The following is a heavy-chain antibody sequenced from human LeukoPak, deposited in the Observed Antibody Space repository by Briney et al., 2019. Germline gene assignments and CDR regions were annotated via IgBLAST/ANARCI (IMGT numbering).Heavy chain of an antibody. CDR1: GFTFSSYA. CDR3: ARVRHYSFDY. V-gene: IGHV3-48*01. J-gene: IGHJ4*02. Sequence: GGSLRLSCAASGFTFSSYAMSWVRQAPGMGLEWVSYITGSGTNIYYADSVKGRFTISRDNAKNSVSLQMNSLRGEDTAVYFCARVRHYSFDYWGQGTLVTVSS. D-gene: IGHD3-10*01. CDR2: ITGSGTNI.